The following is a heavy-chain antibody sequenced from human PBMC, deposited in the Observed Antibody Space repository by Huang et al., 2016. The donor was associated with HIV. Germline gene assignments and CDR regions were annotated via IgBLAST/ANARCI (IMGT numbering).Heavy chain of an antibody. CDR2: VSNDGNEK. CDR3: LPAGHVSHYYYMDV. Sequence: QGQLVESGGGVVQPGRSLRLSCAASGFSFTSYDMQWVRQVPGKGLDWVALVSNDGNEKYYADSVKGRFTISRDNFKNTLDLQMNSLRTGDTAVYFCLPAGHVSHYYYMDVWGKGTTVIVSS. CDR1: GFSFTSYD. J-gene: IGHJ6*03. V-gene: IGHV3-30*03.